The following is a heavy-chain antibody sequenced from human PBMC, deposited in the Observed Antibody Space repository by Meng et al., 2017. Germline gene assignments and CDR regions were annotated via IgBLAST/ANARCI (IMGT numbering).Heavy chain of an antibody. CDR1: GGSVCGYY. CDR2: INHSGST. CDR3: ARRRIAARPFYY. Sequence: VLQQEEVEGLFKTSVSLSLTYSVYGGSVCGYYWDWIRQPPGEGLDWIEEINHSGSTNYNPSLKSRVTISVDTSKNQFSLKLSSVTAADTAVYYCARRRIAARPFYYWGQGTLVTVSS. D-gene: IGHD6-6*01. J-gene: IGHJ4*02. V-gene: IGHV4-34*01.